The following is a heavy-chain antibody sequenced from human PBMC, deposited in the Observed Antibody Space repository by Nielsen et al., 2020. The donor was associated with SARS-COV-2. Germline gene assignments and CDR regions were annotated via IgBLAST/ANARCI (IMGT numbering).Heavy chain of an antibody. J-gene: IGHJ4*02. D-gene: IGHD2-15*01. Sequence: GESLKISCAASGFIFSSYGMHWVRQAPGKGLEWVVVISYDGSNKYYADSVKGRFTISRDNSKNTLYLQMNSLRAEDTAVYYCAKSIVVVVAAYSSYFDYWGQGTLVTVSS. CDR1: GFIFSSYG. V-gene: IGHV3-30*18. CDR2: ISYDGSNK. CDR3: AKSIVVVVAAYSSYFDY.